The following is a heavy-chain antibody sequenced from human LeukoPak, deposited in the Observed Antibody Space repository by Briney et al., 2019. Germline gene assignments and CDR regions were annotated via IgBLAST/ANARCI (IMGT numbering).Heavy chain of an antibody. CDR1: GFTFSRYW. V-gene: IGHV3-7*01. D-gene: IGHD6-13*01. CDR3: ASGFLSSWYYLGDY. J-gene: IGHJ4*02. CDR2: INQDASEK. Sequence: GGSLRLSCAASGFTFSRYWMSWVRQAPGKGLEWVANINQDASEKYYVDSVKGRFTISRDNSKNTLYLQMNSLRAEDTAVYYCASGFLSSWYYLGDYWGQGTLVTVSS.